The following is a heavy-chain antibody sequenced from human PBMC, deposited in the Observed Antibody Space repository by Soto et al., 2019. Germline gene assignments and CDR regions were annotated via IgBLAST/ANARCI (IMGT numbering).Heavy chain of an antibody. J-gene: IGHJ4*02. CDR2: INPSGSGT. V-gene: IGHV1-46*01. D-gene: IGHD1-26*01. Sequence: ASVKVSCKASGYTFTRYYMHWGRQAPGQGLEWMGIINPSGSGTSYAQKFQGRVTMTRDTSTSTVYMELSSLRSEDTAVYYCARGLIVGATDFDYWGQGTLVTVSS. CDR1: GYTFTRYY. CDR3: ARGLIVGATDFDY.